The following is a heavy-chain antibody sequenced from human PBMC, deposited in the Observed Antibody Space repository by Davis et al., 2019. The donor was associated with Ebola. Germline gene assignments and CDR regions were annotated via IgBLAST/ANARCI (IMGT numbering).Heavy chain of an antibody. J-gene: IGHJ6*02. CDR3: ARDRFGLGSGGMDV. D-gene: IGHD2-15*01. CDR2: ISYDGSNK. CDR1: GFTFSSYA. Sequence: PGGSLRLSCAASGFTFSSYAMHWVRQAPGKGLEWVAVISYDGSNKYYADSVKGRFTISRDNSKNTLYLQMNSLRAEDTAVYYCARDRFGLGSGGMDVWGQGTTVTVSS. V-gene: IGHV3-30-3*01.